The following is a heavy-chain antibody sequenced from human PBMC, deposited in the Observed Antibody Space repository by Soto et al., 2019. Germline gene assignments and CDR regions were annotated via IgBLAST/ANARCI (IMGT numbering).Heavy chain of an antibody. V-gene: IGHV2-70*11. CDR2: IDWDDDK. D-gene: IGHD2-15*01. Sequence: SGPTLVNPTQTLTLPCTFSGFSLSTSGMCVSWIRQPPGKALEWLARIDWDDDKYYSTSLKTRLTISKDTSKNQVVLTMTNMDPVDTATYYCARINADGGNANWFDPWGQGTLVTVSS. J-gene: IGHJ5*02. CDR3: ARINADGGNANWFDP. CDR1: GFSLSTSGMC.